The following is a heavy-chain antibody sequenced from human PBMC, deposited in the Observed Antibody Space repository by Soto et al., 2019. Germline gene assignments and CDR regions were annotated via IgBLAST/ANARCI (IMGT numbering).Heavy chain of an antibody. D-gene: IGHD2-2*01. CDR3: ARAQYQLLLGYYYMDV. J-gene: IGHJ6*03. Sequence: GGSLRLSCAASGFTFSSYWMSWVRQAPGKGLEWVANIKQDGSEKYYVDSVKGRFTISRDNAKNSLYPQMNSLRAEDTAVYYCARAQYQLLLGYYYMDVWGKGTTVTVSS. V-gene: IGHV3-7*01. CDR1: GFTFSSYW. CDR2: IKQDGSEK.